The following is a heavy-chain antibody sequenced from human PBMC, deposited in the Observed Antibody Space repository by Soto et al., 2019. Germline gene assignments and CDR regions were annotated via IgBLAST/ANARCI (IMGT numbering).Heavy chain of an antibody. D-gene: IGHD2-2*01. CDR3: AIHPVVPAAMRPNNWFDP. CDR2: FDPEDGET. V-gene: IGHV1-24*01. CDR1: GYTLTELS. Sequence: GASVKVSCKVSGYTLTELSMHWVRQAPGKGLEWKGGFDPEDGETIYAQKFQGRVTMTEDTSTDTVYMELSSLRSEDTAVFYFAIHPVVPAAMRPNNWFDPWGQGTLVTVSS. J-gene: IGHJ5*02.